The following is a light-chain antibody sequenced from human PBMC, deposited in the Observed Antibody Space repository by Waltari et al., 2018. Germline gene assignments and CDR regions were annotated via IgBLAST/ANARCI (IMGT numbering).Light chain of an antibody. V-gene: IGKV3-15*01. CDR1: QSVSSD. Sequence: EVVLTQSPATLSVSLGERATLSCRASQSVSSDLAWYQQKPGQAPGLIIHGASIRATGIPARFSGSGSGTEFTLTISSLQSEDSAVYYCQQYNKWPPGTFGQGTKVEIE. CDR3: QQYNKWPPGT. CDR2: GAS. J-gene: IGKJ1*01.